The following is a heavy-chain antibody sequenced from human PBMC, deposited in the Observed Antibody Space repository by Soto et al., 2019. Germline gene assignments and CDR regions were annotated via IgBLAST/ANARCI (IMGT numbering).Heavy chain of an antibody. V-gene: IGHV4-39*01. D-gene: IGHD3-3*01. CDR3: ARLNDFWSGHWYGMDV. J-gene: IGHJ6*02. CDR2: IYYSGST. CDR1: GGSISSSSYY. Sequence: QLQLQESGPGLEKPSETLSLTCTVSGGSISSSSYYWSWIRQPPVKGLEWIGSIYYSGSTYYNPSLKSRVTISVDTSKNQFSLELTSVTAADTAVYYCARLNDFWSGHWYGMDVWGQGTTVTVSS.